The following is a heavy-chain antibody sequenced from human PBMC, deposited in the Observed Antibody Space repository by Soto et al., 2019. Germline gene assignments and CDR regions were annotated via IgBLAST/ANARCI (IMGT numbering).Heavy chain of an antibody. CDR1: GASISSSNW. CDR2: INHSGST. V-gene: IGHV4-4*02. CDR3: ARVALQPHNNIVVVKPDPNFDY. J-gene: IGHJ4*02. Sequence: SETLSLTCAVSGASISSSNWWSWIRQPPGKGLEWIGEINHSGSTNYNPSLKSRVTISVDTSKNQFSLRLSSVTAADTDVYYCARVALQPHNNIVVVKPDPNFDYWGQGTLVTVSS. D-gene: IGHD3-22*01.